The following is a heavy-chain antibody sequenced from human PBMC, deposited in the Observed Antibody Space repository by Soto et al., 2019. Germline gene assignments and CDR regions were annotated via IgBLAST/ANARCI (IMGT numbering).Heavy chain of an antibody. CDR3: ARGGIATAGDYYYGMDV. D-gene: IGHD6-13*01. CDR2: IYYTGST. CDR1: GGSIRTLYY. J-gene: IGHJ6*02. V-gene: IGHV4-59*01. Sequence: SETLSLTCTVSGGSIRTLYYWSWIRQPPGKGLEWIGYIYYTGSTNYNPSLKSRVTISKDTSENQFSLKLSSVTAVDTAVYYCARGGIATAGDYYYGMDVWGQGTTVTVS.